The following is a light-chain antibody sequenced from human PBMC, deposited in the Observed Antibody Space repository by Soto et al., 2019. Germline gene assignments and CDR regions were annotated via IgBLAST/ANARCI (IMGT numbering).Light chain of an antibody. CDR1: QSVSSY. CDR3: QERTGWPPWT. CDR2: DAS. V-gene: IGKV3-11*01. J-gene: IGKJ1*01. Sequence: EIVLTQSPATLSLSPGERATLSCRASQSVSSYLAWYQQKPGQAPRLLIYDASKRASGFPARFSGSGSGTDFTLTISSLEPEDFAVYYCQERTGWPPWTFGQGTKV.